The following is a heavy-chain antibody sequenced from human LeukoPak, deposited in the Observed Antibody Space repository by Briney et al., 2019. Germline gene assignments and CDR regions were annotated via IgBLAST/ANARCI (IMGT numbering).Heavy chain of an antibody. CDR2: MNPNSGNT. Sequence: ATVKVSCKASGYSFTSHDINWVRQATGQGLEWMGWMNPNSGNTGYAQKFQDRVTMTRNTSISTAYLELSSLGSEDTAMYYCASALKRGSAGTLIDHWGQGTLVTVSS. CDR1: GYSFTSHD. D-gene: IGHD6-13*01. CDR3: ASALKRGSAGTLIDH. V-gene: IGHV1-8*01. J-gene: IGHJ4*02.